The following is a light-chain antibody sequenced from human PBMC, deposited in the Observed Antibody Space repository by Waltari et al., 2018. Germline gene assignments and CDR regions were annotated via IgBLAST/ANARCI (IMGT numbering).Light chain of an antibody. V-gene: IGLV2-14*01. Sequence: QSALTQPASVSGSPGQSITISCTGTSSDVGGYHYVSWYQQHPGKAPKLMIYDVSNRPSGVSNRFSGSKSGNTASLTISGLQAEDEADYYCSSYTSSITWVFGGGTKLTVL. CDR3: SSYTSSITWV. CDR2: DVS. J-gene: IGLJ3*02. CDR1: SSDVGGYHY.